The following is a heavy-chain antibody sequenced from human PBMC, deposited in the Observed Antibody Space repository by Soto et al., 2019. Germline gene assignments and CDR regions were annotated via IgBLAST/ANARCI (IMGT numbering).Heavy chain of an antibody. CDR2: IIPIFGTA. J-gene: IGHJ4*02. Sequence: SVKVSCTASGGTFSSYAISWVRQAPGQGLEWMGGIIPIFGTANYAQKFQGRVTITADESTSTAYMELSSLRSEDTAVYYCARGSYCDSSGYYYVREDYGGQGTLVTVSS. CDR3: ARGSYCDSSGYYYVREDY. D-gene: IGHD3-22*01. V-gene: IGHV1-69*13. CDR1: GGTFSSYA.